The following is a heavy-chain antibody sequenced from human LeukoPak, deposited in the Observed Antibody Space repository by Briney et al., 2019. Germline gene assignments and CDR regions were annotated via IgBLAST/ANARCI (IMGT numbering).Heavy chain of an antibody. J-gene: IGHJ6*02. V-gene: IGHV3-23*01. D-gene: IGHD4-17*01. CDR3: AKHGDYGPDYYYYGMDV. CDR1: GFAFRTYA. Sequence: SGGSLRLSCAASGFAFRTYAMSWVRQAPGKGLEGVSAISGSGDKTFYAESVRGRFTVSRDNSKNTLYLQMNSQRAEDTAVYYCAKHGDYGPDYYYYGMDVWGQGTTVTVSS. CDR2: ISGSGDKT.